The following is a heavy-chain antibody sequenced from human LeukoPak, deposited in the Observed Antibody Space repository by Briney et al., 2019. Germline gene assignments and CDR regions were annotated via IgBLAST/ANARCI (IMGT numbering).Heavy chain of an antibody. CDR1: GGSISSSSYY. D-gene: IGHD3-22*01. CDR2: IYYSGST. CDR3: GRYYDSSGYYAFDY. V-gene: IGHV4-39*07. J-gene: IGHJ4*02. Sequence: SETLSLTCTVSGGSISSSSYYWGWIRQPPGKGLEWIGSIYYSGSTYYNPSLKSRVTISVDMSKNQFSLKLSSVTAADTAVYYCGRYYDSSGYYAFDYWGQGTLVTVSS.